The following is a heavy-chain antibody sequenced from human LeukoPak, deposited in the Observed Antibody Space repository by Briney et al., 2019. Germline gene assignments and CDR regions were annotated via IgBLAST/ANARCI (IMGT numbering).Heavy chain of an antibody. D-gene: IGHD6-6*01. CDR2: IRSDGNKE. CDR3: AKDLSWHSSSSDGMDV. Sequence: GGSLRLSCAASGFTFNIYGMHWVRQAPGKGLEWVAFIRSDGNKEYYADSVKGRFTISRDNSKNTLYLQMNSLRVEDTAVYYCAKDLSWHSSSSDGMDVWGKGTTVTVSS. J-gene: IGHJ6*04. V-gene: IGHV3-30*02. CDR1: GFTFNIYG.